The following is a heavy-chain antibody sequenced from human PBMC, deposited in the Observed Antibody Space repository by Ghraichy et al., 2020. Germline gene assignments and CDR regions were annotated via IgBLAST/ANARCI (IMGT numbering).Heavy chain of an antibody. V-gene: IGHV3-30*18. J-gene: IGHJ4*02. CDR1: GFTFSNFG. CDR3: AKVTYSSGWSVDS. CDR2: ISYDGSNK. D-gene: IGHD6-19*01. Sequence: LSLTCAATGFTFSNFGMHWVRQAPGKGLEWVAVISYDGSNKYYADSVKGRFTISRDNFKNTLYLQMSSLRTEDTAVYYCAKVTYSSGWSVDSWGLGTLVTVSS.